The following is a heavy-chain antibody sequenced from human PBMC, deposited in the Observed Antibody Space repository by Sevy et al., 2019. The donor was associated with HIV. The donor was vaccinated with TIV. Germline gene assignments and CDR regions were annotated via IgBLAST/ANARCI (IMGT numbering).Heavy chain of an antibody. D-gene: IGHD1-1*01. V-gene: IGHV5-51*01. CDR1: GYSFSDYW. CDR3: AGGARGTLPSYYYYTMDV. CDR2: IYPGDSDT. Sequence: GESLKISCKGSGYSFSDYWVGWVRQMPGKGLEWMGIIYPGDSDTTYSPAFQGQVTISADKSIGTAYLQWGSLKASDTAIYYCAGGARGTLPSYYYYTMDVWGQGTTVTVSS. J-gene: IGHJ6*02.